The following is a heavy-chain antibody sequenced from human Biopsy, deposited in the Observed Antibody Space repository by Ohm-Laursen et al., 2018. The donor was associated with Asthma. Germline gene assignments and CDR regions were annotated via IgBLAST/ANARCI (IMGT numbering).Heavy chain of an antibody. CDR3: ARTFHFWSPYHAEHYQL. CDR1: GFTFSHYN. V-gene: IGHV3-21*06. CDR2: ITDTSRYI. D-gene: IGHD3-3*02. J-gene: IGHJ1*01. Sequence: SLRPSCAASGFTFSHYNMNWVRQAPGKGLEWVSSITDTSRYIKYADSVKGRFTISRDNAKNSLYLQMNSLRAEDTAVYYCARTFHFWSPYHAEHYQLWGQGTLVTVPS.